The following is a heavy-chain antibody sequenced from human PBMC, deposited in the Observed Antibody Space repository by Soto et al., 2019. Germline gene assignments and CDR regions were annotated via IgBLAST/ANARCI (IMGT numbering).Heavy chain of an antibody. J-gene: IGHJ4*02. CDR1: GDSISGSY. CDR2: IYFAGTT. V-gene: IGHV4-59*08. CDR3: AKLGGYYQAFDS. D-gene: IGHD3-22*01. Sequence: QVQLQESGPGLVEPSETLSLTCTVSGDSISGSYWSWFRRPSGKGLEWIGYIYFAGTTSYNPSLKSRVSISPETSKKEFSLRLTSVTAADTAVYYCAKLGGYYQAFDSWGRGTLVSVSS.